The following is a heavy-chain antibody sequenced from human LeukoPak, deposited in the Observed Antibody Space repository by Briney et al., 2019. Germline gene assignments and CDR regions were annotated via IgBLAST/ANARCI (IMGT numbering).Heavy chain of an antibody. J-gene: IGHJ3*02. CDR2: IWYDGSSK. V-gene: IGHV3-33*01. CDR1: GFTFSSYG. CDR3: AGAAINAFDI. Sequence: GRSLRLSCAASGFTFSSYGMHWVRQAPGKGLEWVAVIWYDGSSKYYADSVKGRFTISRDNSKNTLYLQMNSLRAEDTAVYYCAGAAINAFDIWGQGTMVTVSS.